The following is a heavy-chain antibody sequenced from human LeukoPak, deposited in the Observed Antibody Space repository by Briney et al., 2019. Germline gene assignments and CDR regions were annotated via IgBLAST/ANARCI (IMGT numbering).Heavy chain of an antibody. V-gene: IGHV4-31*03. CDR3: ARLNYYDSSGVDI. CDR1: GGSISSSSYY. J-gene: IGHJ3*02. Sequence: PSETLSLTCTVSGGSISSSSYYWGWIRQPPGKGLEWIGYIYYSGSTYYNPSLKSRVTISVDTSKNQFSLKLSSVTAADTAVYYCARLNYYDSSGVDIWGQGTMVTVSS. D-gene: IGHD3-22*01. CDR2: IYYSGST.